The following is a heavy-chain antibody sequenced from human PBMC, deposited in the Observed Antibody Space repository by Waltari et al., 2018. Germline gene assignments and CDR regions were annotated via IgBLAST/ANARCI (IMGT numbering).Heavy chain of an antibody. V-gene: IGHV4-38-2*01. D-gene: IGHD2-2*01. CDR2: IYHSGST. Sequence: QVQLQESGQGLVKPSETLSLTCAVSGYSISSGYYWGWIRPPPGKGLEWIGSIYHSGSTYYNPSLKSRVTISVDTSKNQFSLKLSSVTAADTAVYYCASLDCSSTSCYTRYFQHWGQGTLVTVSS. J-gene: IGHJ1*01. CDR1: GYSISSGYY. CDR3: ASLDCSSTSCYTRYFQH.